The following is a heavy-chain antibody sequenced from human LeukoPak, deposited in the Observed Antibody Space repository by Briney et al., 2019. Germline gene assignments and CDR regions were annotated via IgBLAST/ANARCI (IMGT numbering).Heavy chain of an antibody. D-gene: IGHD3-10*01. V-gene: IGHV1-8*01. J-gene: IGHJ6*03. CDR1: GYTFTSYD. Sequence: ASVKVSCKASGYTFTSYDINWVRQATGQGLEWMGWMNPNSGNTGYAQKFQGRVTMTRNTSISTAYMELSSLRSEDTAVYYCARVTPDYYGSVYPWRYYYYYYMDVWGKGTTVTISS. CDR2: MNPNSGNT. CDR3: ARVTPDYYGSVYPWRYYYYYYMDV.